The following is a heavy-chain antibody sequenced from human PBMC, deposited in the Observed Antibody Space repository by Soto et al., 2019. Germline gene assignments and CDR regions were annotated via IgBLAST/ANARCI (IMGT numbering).Heavy chain of an antibody. D-gene: IGHD6-19*01. CDR1: GFTFSSYA. CDR2: ISYDGSNK. J-gene: IGHJ4*02. Sequence: PGGSLRLSCAASGFTFSSYAMHWVRQAPGKGLEWVAVISYDGSNKYYADSVKGRFTISRDNSKNTLYLQMNSLRAEDTAVYYCAKETESSGWYGPFDYWGQGTLVTVSS. CDR3: AKETESSGWYGPFDY. V-gene: IGHV3-30-3*01.